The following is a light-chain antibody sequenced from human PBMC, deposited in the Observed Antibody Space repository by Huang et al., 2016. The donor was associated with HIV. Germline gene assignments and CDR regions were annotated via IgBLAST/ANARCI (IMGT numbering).Light chain of an antibody. CDR3: QQRTKWPPVLT. CDR2: EAS. J-gene: IGKJ4*01. CDR1: QSVGVY. V-gene: IGKV3-11*01. Sequence: EIVLTQSPATLSLSPGDRATLSCRASQSVGVYLAGYQQKPGQAPRLLIFEASNRATGIPDRFSGSGSGTDFTLTIDSLQPDDFAIYYCQQRTKWPPVLTFGGGTRVEIK.